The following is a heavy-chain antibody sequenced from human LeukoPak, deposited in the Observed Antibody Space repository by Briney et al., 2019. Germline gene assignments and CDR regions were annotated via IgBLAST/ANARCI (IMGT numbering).Heavy chain of an antibody. CDR1: GGSISSSSYC. Sequence: SETLSLTCSVSGGSISSSSYCWGWIRQPPGKGLEWIGSFYYSGNTYYNPSLKSRVTISVDTSKNEFTLKLRSVTAADTAVYYCARTAGVAVAGSRQYFDYWGQGTLVTVSS. J-gene: IGHJ4*02. CDR3: ARTAGVAVAGSRQYFDY. D-gene: IGHD6-19*01. V-gene: IGHV4-39*01. CDR2: FYYSGNT.